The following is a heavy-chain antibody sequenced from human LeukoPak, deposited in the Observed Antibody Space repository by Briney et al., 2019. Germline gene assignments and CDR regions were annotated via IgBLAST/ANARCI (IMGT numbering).Heavy chain of an antibody. CDR1: GFTFSSYS. J-gene: IGHJ4*02. D-gene: IGHD3-22*01. V-gene: IGHV3-7*01. CDR3: ARHYDSTAYSLDY. Sequence: PGGSLRLSCAASGFTFSSYSMNWVRQAPGKGLEWVANIKQDGSQKFYLDSVKGRFTISRDNAKESLFLQMNSLRAEDTAVYYCARHYDSTAYSLDYWGQGTLVTVSS. CDR2: IKQDGSQK.